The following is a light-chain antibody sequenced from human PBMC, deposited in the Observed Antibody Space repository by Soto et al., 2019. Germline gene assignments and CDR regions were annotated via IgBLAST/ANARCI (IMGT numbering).Light chain of an antibody. J-gene: IGLJ3*02. CDR1: SSDVATYNF. CDR3: CSYTSSSTWV. Sequence: QSALTQPASVSGSPGQSITISCTGTSSDVATYNFVSWYHHHPGKTPKLIIYEVSKRPSGVSSRFSGSKSGNTASLTISGLQAEDEADYYCCSYTSSSTWVFGGGTKLTVL. V-gene: IGLV2-14*01. CDR2: EVS.